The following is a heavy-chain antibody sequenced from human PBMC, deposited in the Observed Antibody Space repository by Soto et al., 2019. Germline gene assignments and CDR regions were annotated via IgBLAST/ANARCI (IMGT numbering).Heavy chain of an antibody. CDR3: ASELTTTAVGRMDV. Sequence: QVQLVQSGAEVKKPGASVKVSCKASGYTFTSYDINWVRQATGQGLEWMGWMNPNSGNTGYAQKFQGRVTMTRNTSMSNAYMELSRLRPEDRAVYYCASELTTTAVGRMDVWVQGTKVTVS. V-gene: IGHV1-8*01. D-gene: IGHD4-4*01. CDR2: MNPNSGNT. CDR1: GYTFTSYD. J-gene: IGHJ6*02.